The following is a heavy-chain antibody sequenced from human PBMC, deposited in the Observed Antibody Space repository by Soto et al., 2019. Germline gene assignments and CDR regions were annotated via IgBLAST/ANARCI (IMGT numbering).Heavy chain of an antibody. CDR3: ARDLAYIREY. Sequence: QVELIQPGPEVRKPGASVKVSCKTSGYTFTDYGISWVRQAPGQGLEWMGWISTAHADIGYAQKFQGRVTMTKDTSTSTSFMELRSLRSDDTAIYYCARDLAYIREYWGQGTQVIVSS. D-gene: IGHD3-10*01. J-gene: IGHJ4*02. CDR1: GYTFTDYG. CDR2: ISTAHADI. V-gene: IGHV1-18*01.